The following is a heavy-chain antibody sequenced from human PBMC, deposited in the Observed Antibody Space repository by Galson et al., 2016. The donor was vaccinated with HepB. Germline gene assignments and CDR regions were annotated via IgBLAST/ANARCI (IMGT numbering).Heavy chain of an antibody. V-gene: IGHV3-21*01. J-gene: IGHJ4*02. Sequence: SLRLSRAASGFTFNTCTMNWVRQAPGKGLEWVSSITSGSNYIYYADSVKGRFTVSRDNAKNSLYLQMSSLRAEDTAVYYCARDWENVAMVSQGDHWGQGTLVTVSS. CDR2: ITSGSNYI. CDR3: ARDWENVAMVSQGDH. D-gene: IGHD5-18*01. CDR1: GFTFNTCT.